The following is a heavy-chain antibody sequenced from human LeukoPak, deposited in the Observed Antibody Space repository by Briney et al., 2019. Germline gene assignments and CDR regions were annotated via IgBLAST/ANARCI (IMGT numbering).Heavy chain of an antibody. CDR3: ASGSYGDYTLLSDY. V-gene: IGHV1-2*02. D-gene: IGHD4-17*01. CDR1: GYTFTVYY. CDR2: INPNSGDT. J-gene: IGHJ4*02. Sequence: GASVKVSCTASGYTFTVYYMNWVRQAPGQGLEWMGWINPNSGDTYYAQNFQGRVTLTRDTSISTAYMELSRLRSDDTAVYYCASGSYGDYTLLSDYWGRGTLVTVSS.